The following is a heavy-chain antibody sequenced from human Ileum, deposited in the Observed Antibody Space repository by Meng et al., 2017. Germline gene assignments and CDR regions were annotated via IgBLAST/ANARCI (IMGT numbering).Heavy chain of an antibody. Sequence: QRQRAGPDLRGLSSTQSSPCNLPADSCAMMRHYWTWMRQAPGKGLEWIGYISNSGTPNYNPSLKSRVTMSVDTSKNQFSLKLSSVTAADTAVYYCAREGLGVGVIKVDSWGQGTLVTVSS. J-gene: IGHJ4*02. CDR1: ADSCAMMRHY. CDR3: AREGLGVGVIKVDS. D-gene: IGHD3-10*01. V-gene: IGHV4-61*08. CDR2: ISNSGTP.